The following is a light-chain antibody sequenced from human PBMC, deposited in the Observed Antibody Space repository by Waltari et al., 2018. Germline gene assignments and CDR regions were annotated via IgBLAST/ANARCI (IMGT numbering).Light chain of an antibody. V-gene: IGKV3-20*01. Sequence: EIVLVQPPGTLSLSPGERATLSFRASQSVSRSLACYQQKPCQAPRLLIYGTSIRATGIPDRFSGSGAGTDFSLTISILESEDFAVYYCQHYVRLPATFGQGTKVEIK. CDR2: GTS. J-gene: IGKJ1*01. CDR1: QSVSRS. CDR3: QHYVRLPAT.